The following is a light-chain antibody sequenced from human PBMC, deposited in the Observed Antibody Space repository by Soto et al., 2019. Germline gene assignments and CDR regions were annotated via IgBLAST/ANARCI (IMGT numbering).Light chain of an antibody. CDR2: DVD. J-gene: IGLJ2*01. CDR1: SSDVGGYSY. Sequence: QSVLTQPRSVSGSPGQSVTISCSGTSSDVGGYSYISWHQHHPGKAPKLLIHDVDKRPSGVPARFSGSKSGNTASLTISGLQAEDEADYYCCAYAGSDTLVFGGGTKLTVL. CDR3: CAYAGSDTLV. V-gene: IGLV2-11*01.